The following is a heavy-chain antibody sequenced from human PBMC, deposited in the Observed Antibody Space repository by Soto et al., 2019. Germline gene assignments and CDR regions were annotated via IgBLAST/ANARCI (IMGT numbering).Heavy chain of an antibody. CDR3: AGGIAVALFDY. Sequence: SETLSLTCTVSGGSISSYYWSWIRQPPGKGLKWIGYIYYSGRTNYNTSLKSRVTISVDTSKNQFSLKLSSVTAADSAVYYCAGGIAVALFDYWGQVTLVSVSS. CDR1: GGSISSYY. D-gene: IGHD6-19*01. CDR2: IYYSGRT. V-gene: IGHV4-59*01. J-gene: IGHJ4*02.